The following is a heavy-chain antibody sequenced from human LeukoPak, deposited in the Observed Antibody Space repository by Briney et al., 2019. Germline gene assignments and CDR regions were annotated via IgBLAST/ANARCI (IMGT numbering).Heavy chain of an antibody. V-gene: IGHV3-21*01. D-gene: IGHD6-19*01. CDR1: GFTFSSYS. CDR2: ISSSSSYI. CDR3: ARTDISGWSRPLDC. J-gene: IGHJ4*02. Sequence: PGGSLRLSCAASGFTFSSYSLNWVRQAPGKGLEWVSSISSSSSYIYYAGSVEGRFTISRDNYNNTLLLQMNSLRAEDTAVYYCARTDISGWSRPLDCWGQGTLVTVSS.